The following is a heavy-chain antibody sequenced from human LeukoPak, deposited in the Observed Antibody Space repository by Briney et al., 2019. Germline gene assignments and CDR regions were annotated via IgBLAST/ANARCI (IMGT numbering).Heavy chain of an antibody. Sequence: ASVNVSCKASGHSFTDKYMHWVRQAPGQGLEWMGRINPNSGGTNYVQKFQGRVTMTTDTSMSTAYMELSRLTSDDTAVYYCARAGGLSWFDPWGQGTLVTVSS. CDR2: INPNSGGT. CDR3: ARAGGLSWFDP. V-gene: IGHV1-2*06. CDR1: GHSFTDKY. J-gene: IGHJ5*02. D-gene: IGHD3-16*01.